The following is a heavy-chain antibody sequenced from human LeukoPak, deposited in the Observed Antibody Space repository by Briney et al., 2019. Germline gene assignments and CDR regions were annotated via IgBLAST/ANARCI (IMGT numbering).Heavy chain of an antibody. CDR3: ARRSWERSGYYYGPSGYYMDV. V-gene: IGHV3-21*01. Sequence: KPGRSLRLSCAASGFTFSSYSMNWVRQALGKGLEWVSSISSSSSYIYYADSVKGRFNISRDNAKNTLYLQMNSLRAEDTAVYYCARRSWERSGYYYGPSGYYMDVWGKGTTVTVSS. CDR2: ISSSSSYI. J-gene: IGHJ6*03. D-gene: IGHD3-22*01. CDR1: GFTFSSYS.